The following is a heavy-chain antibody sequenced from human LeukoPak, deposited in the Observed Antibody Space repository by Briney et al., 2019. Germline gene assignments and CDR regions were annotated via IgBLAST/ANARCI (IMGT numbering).Heavy chain of an antibody. CDR1: GGSFSGYY. V-gene: IGHV4-34*01. CDR2: INHSGST. CDR3: ARDCTVTNAEGMDV. J-gene: IGHJ6*02. D-gene: IGHD4-17*01. Sequence: SETLSLTCAVYGGSFSGYYWSWIRQPPGKGLEWIGEINHSGSTNYNPSPKSRVTMSVDTSKNQFSLKLSSVTAADTAVYYCARDCTVTNAEGMDVWGQGTTVTVSS.